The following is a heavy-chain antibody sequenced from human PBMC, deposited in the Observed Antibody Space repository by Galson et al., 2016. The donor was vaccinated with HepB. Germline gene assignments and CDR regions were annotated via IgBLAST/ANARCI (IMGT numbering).Heavy chain of an antibody. Sequence: PLSLTCNVFGDSMSRDVYYWSWIRQPPGKGLEWIGYIFYSGSTYYNPSLRSRVTISVDTSKNQFSLKLSSMTAADTAVYYCARDDTMFRERGAMDVWGQGTTVTVTS. V-gene: IGHV4-30-4*01. CDR1: GDSMSRDVYY. CDR2: IFYSGST. CDR3: ARDDTMFRERGAMDV. D-gene: IGHD3-10*02. J-gene: IGHJ6*02.